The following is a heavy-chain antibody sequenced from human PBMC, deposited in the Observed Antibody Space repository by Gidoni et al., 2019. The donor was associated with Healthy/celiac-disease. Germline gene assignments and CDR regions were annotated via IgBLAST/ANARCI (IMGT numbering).Heavy chain of an antibody. J-gene: IGHJ6*02. D-gene: IGHD6-19*01. V-gene: IGHV4-59*01. CDR2: IYYSGST. CDR1: GGSISSYY. CDR3: ARVPFVGDSSGWETLGNYGMDV. Sequence: QVQLQESGPGLVKPSETLSLTCTASGGSISSYYWSWIRQPPGKGLEWIGYIYYSGSTNYNPSLKSRVTISVDTSKNQFSLKLSSGTAADTAVYYCARVPFVGDSSGWETLGNYGMDVWGQGTTVTVSS.